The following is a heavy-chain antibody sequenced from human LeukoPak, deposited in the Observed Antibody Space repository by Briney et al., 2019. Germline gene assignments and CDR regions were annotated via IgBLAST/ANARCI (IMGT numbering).Heavy chain of an antibody. D-gene: IGHD6-19*01. CDR3: ARDSPSYSSGWYVVGY. CDR1: GGSVSSGSYY. CDR2: IYYSGST. Sequence: SETLSLTCTVSGGSVSSGSYYWSWIRQPPGKGLEWIGYIYYSGSTNYNPSLKSRVTISVDTSKNQFSLKLSSVTAADTAVYYCARDSPSYSSGWYVVGYWGQGTLVTVSS. V-gene: IGHV4-61*01. J-gene: IGHJ4*02.